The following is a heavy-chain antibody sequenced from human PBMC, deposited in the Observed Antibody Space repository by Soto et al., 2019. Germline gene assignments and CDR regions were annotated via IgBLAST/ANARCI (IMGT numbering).Heavy chain of an antibody. CDR1: GYTFTTYG. CDR2: ISAYSGKT. CDR3: AKIGYCRSGNCFGANGFDS. Sequence: GVSVKVSCKTSGYTFTTYGIIWVRQAPGQGLERVGWISAYSGKTHYAQKFQGKVTMTTDTSRNQFFLKLSSVTAADTAVYYCAKIGYCRSGNCFGANGFDSWGQGTMVTVSS. V-gene: IGHV1-18*01. J-gene: IGHJ3*02. D-gene: IGHD2-15*01.